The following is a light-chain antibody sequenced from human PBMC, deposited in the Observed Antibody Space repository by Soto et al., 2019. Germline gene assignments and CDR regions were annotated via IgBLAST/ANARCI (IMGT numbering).Light chain of an antibody. V-gene: IGLV1-40*01. J-gene: IGLJ3*02. CDR1: SSNIGAGYD. Sequence: QSVLTQPPSVSGAPGQRVTIYCTGSSSNIGAGYDVHWYQQLPGTAPKLLIYGNSNRPSGVPDRVSGSKSGTSASLAITGLQAEDEADYYCQSYDSSLSGWVFGGGTKLTVL. CDR3: QSYDSSLSGWV. CDR2: GNS.